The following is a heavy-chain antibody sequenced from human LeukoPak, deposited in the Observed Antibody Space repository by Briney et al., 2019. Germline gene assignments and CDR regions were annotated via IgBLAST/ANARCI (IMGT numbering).Heavy chain of an antibody. Sequence: QPGGSLRLSCAASGFTFSSYGMHWVRQAPGKGLEWVAVIWYDGSNKYYADSVKGRFTISRDNSKNTLYLQMNSLRAEDTAVYYCAKDWTAIQLSPFDYWGQGTLVTVSS. D-gene: IGHD5-18*01. CDR1: GFTFSSYG. J-gene: IGHJ4*02. V-gene: IGHV3-33*06. CDR3: AKDWTAIQLSPFDY. CDR2: IWYDGSNK.